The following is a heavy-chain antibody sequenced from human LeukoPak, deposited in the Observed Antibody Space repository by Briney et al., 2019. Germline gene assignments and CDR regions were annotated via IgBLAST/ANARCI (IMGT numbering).Heavy chain of an antibody. D-gene: IGHD5-18*01. Sequence: PGGSLRLSCAASGFSFSSYWMTWVRQAPGKGLKWVANIKGDGSAQFYVDSVEGRFAISRDNARNSLYLHMNSLRDEDTAVYYCATSVDTAAGPYWGQGTLVTVSS. CDR3: ATSVDTAAGPY. J-gene: IGHJ4*02. V-gene: IGHV3-7*01. CDR1: GFSFSSYW. CDR2: IKGDGSAQ.